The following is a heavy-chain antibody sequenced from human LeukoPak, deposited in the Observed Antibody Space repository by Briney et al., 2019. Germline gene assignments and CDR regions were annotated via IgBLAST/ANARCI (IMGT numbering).Heavy chain of an antibody. CDR3: ARGPDLAKVGH. V-gene: IGHV4-4*08. D-gene: IGHD1-14*01. Sequence: SETLSLTCDVSGGSINDHYLSWIRQPPGKGLEWIGHIHPSGSTHNNASLDSRVTSSVDMSKNQFSLRLTSLRAADTAMYYCARGPDLAKVGHWGQGNLVIVSS. J-gene: IGHJ4*02. CDR2: IHPSGST. CDR1: GGSINDHY.